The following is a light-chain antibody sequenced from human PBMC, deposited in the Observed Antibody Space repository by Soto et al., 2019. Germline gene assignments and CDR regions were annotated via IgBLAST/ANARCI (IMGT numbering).Light chain of an antibody. CDR2: DVT. J-gene: IGLJ1*01. CDR3: CSYTSSSTYV. CDR1: SSDVGGYNY. V-gene: IGLV2-14*03. Sequence: QSALTQPASVSGSPGQSITFSCTGTSSDVGGYNYVSWYQQHPGKAPTLMIYDVTNRPSGVSDRFSGSKSGNTASLTISGLQAEDEADYYCCSYTSSSTYVFGTGTKVTVL.